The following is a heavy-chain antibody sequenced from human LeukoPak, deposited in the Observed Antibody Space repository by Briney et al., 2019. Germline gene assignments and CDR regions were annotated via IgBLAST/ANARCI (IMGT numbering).Heavy chain of an antibody. CDR3: AKYVLRFLEPGLNYYMDV. Sequence: GGSLRLSCAASGFTFSSYSMSWVRQAPGKGLEWVSVISGSGGSTFYADSVKGRFTISRDNSKNTLYLQMNSLRAEDTAVYYCAKYVLRFLEPGLNYYMDVWGKGTTVTVSS. V-gene: IGHV3-23*01. CDR1: GFTFSSYS. J-gene: IGHJ6*03. D-gene: IGHD3-3*01. CDR2: ISGSGGST.